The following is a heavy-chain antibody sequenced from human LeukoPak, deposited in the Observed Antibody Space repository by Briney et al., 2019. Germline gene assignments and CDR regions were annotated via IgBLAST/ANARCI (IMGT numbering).Heavy chain of an antibody. CDR1: GYTFTGYY. D-gene: IGHD2-21*01. V-gene: IGHV1-2*06. Sequence: ALVMVSCKASGYTFTGYYMHWVRQAPGQGLEWMGRINPNSGGTNYAQKFQGRVTMTRDTSISTAYMELSRLRSDDTAVYYCARVLRYCGGDCYDYWGQGTLVTVSS. CDR3: ARVLRYCGGDCYDY. J-gene: IGHJ4*02. CDR2: INPNSGGT.